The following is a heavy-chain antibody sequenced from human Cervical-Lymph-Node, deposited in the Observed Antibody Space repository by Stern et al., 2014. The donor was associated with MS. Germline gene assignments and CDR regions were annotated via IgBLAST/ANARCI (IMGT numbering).Heavy chain of an antibody. CDR2: IYYTGSP. Sequence: MQLVESGPGLVKPSQTLSLTCTVSGGSISSGGYYWNWIRQHPERGLEWIGYIYYTGSPYYNPSLKSRVTISVDTSANRFSLSLSSVTAADTAVYYCARDVALGYYDTSGYSAFDIWGPGTLVTVSS. CDR1: GGSISSGGYY. J-gene: IGHJ3*02. D-gene: IGHD3-22*01. CDR3: ARDVALGYYDTSGYSAFDI. V-gene: IGHV4-31*03.